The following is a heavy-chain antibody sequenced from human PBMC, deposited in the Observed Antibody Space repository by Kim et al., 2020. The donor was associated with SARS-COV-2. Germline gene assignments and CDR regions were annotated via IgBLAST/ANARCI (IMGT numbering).Heavy chain of an antibody. CDR1: GFTFSSYG. V-gene: IGHV3-33*05. J-gene: IGHJ6*02. CDR3: ARARAVRGMDV. CDR2: ISYDGSNK. Sequence: GGSLRLSCAASGFTFSSYGMHWVRQAPGKGLEWVAVISYDGSNKYYADSVKGRFTISRDNSKNTLYLQMNSLRAEDTAVYYCARARAVRGMDVWGQGTTVTVSS. D-gene: IGHD6-19*01.